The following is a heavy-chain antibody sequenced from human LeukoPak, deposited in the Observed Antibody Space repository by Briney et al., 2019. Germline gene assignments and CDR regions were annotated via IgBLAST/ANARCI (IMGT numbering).Heavy chain of an antibody. D-gene: IGHD3-10*01. CDR2: IYNDGNT. Sequence: PAGSLRLSCAASGFTVINNYMTWVRQAPGKGLDWVSVIYNDGNTYYADSVRGRFTISRDFSKNSVYLQMNSLRAEDTAVYYCARVNFGDFGSGSLDHWGQGTLVTVSS. V-gene: IGHV3-53*01. J-gene: IGHJ4*02. CDR3: ARVNFGDFGSGSLDH. CDR1: GFTVINNY.